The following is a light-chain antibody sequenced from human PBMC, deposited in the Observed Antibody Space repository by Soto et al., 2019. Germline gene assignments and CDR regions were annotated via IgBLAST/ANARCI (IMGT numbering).Light chain of an antibody. V-gene: IGKV1-9*01. CDR2: AAS. CDR1: QCINSY. Sequence: QLTQSPSFLSASVGDIVTITCRASQCINSYLAWYQQKPGRAPKLLIYAASTLQSGVPSRFSGSGSGTEFTLTISSLQPEDFATYYCQQLNRYPLTLGGGTNVEIK. J-gene: IGKJ4*01. CDR3: QQLNRYPLT.